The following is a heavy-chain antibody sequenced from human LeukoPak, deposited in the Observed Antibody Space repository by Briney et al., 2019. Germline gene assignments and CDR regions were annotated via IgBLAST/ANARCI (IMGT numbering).Heavy chain of an antibody. CDR2: IYSGGST. CDR1: GFTVSSNY. V-gene: IGHV3-66*01. J-gene: IGHJ4*02. D-gene: IGHD3-22*01. Sequence: GGSLRLSCAASGFTVSSNYMSWVRQAPGKGLEWVSVIYSGGSTYYADSVKGRFTISRDNSKNMLYLQMNSLRAEDTAVYYCAIFQPYYYDSSGYYFDYWGQGTLVTVSS. CDR3: AIFQPYYYDSSGYYFDY.